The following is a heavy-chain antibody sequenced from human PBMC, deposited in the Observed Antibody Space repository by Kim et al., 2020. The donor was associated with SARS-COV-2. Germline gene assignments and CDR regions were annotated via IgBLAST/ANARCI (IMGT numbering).Heavy chain of an antibody. Sequence: GESLKISCKGSGYSFTSYWIGWVRQMPGKGLEWMGIIYPGDSDTRYSPSFQGQVTISADKSISTAYLQWSSLKASDTAMYYCARYNWNYARGGYYYYGMDVWGQGTTVTVSS. CDR3: ARYNWNYARGGYYYYGMDV. CDR1: GYSFTSYW. V-gene: IGHV5-51*01. J-gene: IGHJ6*02. D-gene: IGHD1-7*01. CDR2: IYPGDSDT.